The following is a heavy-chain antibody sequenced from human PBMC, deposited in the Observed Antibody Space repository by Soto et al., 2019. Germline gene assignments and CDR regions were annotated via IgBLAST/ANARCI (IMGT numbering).Heavy chain of an antibody. CDR1: GGTFSSYA. CDR2: ISAYNGNT. Sequence: GASVKVSCKASGGTFSSYAISWVRQAPGQGLEWMGWISAYNGNTNYAQKLQGRVTMTTDTSTSTAYMELRSLRSDDTAVYYCARDDYCGGDCASPALRVWFDPWGQGTLVTVSS. D-gene: IGHD2-21*02. CDR3: ARDDYCGGDCASPALRVWFDP. V-gene: IGHV1-18*01. J-gene: IGHJ5*02.